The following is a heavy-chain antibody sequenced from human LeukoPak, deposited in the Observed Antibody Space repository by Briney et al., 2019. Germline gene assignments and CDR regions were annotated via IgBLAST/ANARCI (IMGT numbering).Heavy chain of an antibody. J-gene: IGHJ4*02. Sequence: GGSLRLSCSASGFIFRHYAVNWVRQSPGKGLEWVSGISGSGDSTYYADSVKGRFTISGDISKNTVYLQMNSLRAEDTAVYYCARTYGDYVYILGYWGQGTLVTVSS. CDR2: ISGSGDST. V-gene: IGHV3-23*01. CDR3: ARTYGDYVYILGY. D-gene: IGHD4-17*01. CDR1: GFIFRHYA.